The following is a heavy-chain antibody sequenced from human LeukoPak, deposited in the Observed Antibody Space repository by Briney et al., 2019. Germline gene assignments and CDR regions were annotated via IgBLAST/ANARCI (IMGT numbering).Heavy chain of an antibody. CDR2: ISSNGGST. CDR3: VKDFSHTMVRGDVDP. Sequence: GGSLRLSCSASGFTFSSYAVHWVRQAPGKGLEYVSAISSNGGSTYYADSVKGRFTISRDNSKNTLYLQMSSLRAEDTAVYYCVKDFSHTMVRGDVDPWGQGTLVTVSS. D-gene: IGHD3-10*01. CDR1: GFTFSSYA. V-gene: IGHV3-64D*06. J-gene: IGHJ5*02.